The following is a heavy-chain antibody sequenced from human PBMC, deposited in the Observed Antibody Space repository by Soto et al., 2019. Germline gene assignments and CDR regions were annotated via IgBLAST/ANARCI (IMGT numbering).Heavy chain of an antibody. V-gene: IGHV3-11*06. J-gene: IGHJ4*02. CDR3: ARDTYSNYDFVDY. D-gene: IGHD4-4*01. CDR1: GFTFSEYY. CDR2: ISSDSTYT. Sequence: GGSLRLSCAASGFTFSEYYMSWIRQAPGKGLEWLSYISSDSTYTRYADSVKGRFTISRDNAKKSLYLQMNSLRAEDTAVYYCARDTYSNYDFVDYGGQGTLVTVSS.